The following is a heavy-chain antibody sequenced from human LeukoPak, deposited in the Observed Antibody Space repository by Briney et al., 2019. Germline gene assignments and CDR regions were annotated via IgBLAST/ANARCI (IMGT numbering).Heavy chain of an antibody. D-gene: IGHD3-10*01. V-gene: IGHV1-24*01. CDR1: GHTLTELS. J-gene: IGHJ3*02. CDR3: TKRGYGSGSYYGRADTFDI. CDR2: FDPEDGET. Sequence: ASVKVSCKVSGHTLTELSMHWVRQAPGKGLEWMGGFDPEDGETIYAQKFQGRVTMTGDTATDTAYMELSSLRSEDTAVYYCTKRGYGSGSYYGRADTFDIWGHGTMVTVSS.